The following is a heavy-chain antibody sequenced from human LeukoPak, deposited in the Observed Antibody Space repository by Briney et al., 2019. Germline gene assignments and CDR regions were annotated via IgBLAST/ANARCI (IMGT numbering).Heavy chain of an antibody. J-gene: IGHJ4*02. V-gene: IGHV3-21*01. D-gene: IGHD2/OR15-2a*01. CDR3: VRGGTYCDSTCKGADY. CDR1: GFTFRSFS. Sequence: PGGSLRLSCAASGFTFRSFSMNWVRQAPGKGLEWVSAIDSSTTRIYYANSVRGRFTISRDNAKNSLDLQMNSLRAEDTAVYYCVRGGTYCDSTCKGADYRGQGTLVAVSS. CDR2: IDSSTTRI.